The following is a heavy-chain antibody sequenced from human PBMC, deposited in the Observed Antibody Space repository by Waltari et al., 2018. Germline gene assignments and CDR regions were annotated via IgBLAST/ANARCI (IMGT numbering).Heavy chain of an antibody. V-gene: IGHV5-51*01. J-gene: IGHJ4*02. D-gene: IGHD2-2*01. CDR2: IDPGDSDT. CDR1: GYSFTSYW. CDR3: SRPYCSSTSCPYYFDY. Sequence: EVQLVQSGAEVKKPGESLKISCKGSGYSFTSYWIGWVRQMPGEGLEWMGIIDPGDSDTRYSPSFQGQVTISADKSISTAYLQWSSLKASDTAMYYCSRPYCSSTSCPYYFDYWGQGTLVTVSS.